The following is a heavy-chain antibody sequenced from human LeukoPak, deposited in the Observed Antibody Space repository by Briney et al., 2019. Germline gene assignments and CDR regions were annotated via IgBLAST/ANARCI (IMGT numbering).Heavy chain of an antibody. V-gene: IGHV3-23*01. CDR1: GFTFSSYA. CDR3: AKSGAGSDSSGYYYRRYWYFDL. Sequence: PGGSLRLSCAASGFTFSSYAMSWVRQAPGKGLEWVSAISGSGGSTYYADSVKGRFTISRDNSKNTLYLQMNSLRAEDTAVYYCAKSGAGSDSSGYYYRRYWYFDLWGRGTLVTVSS. CDR2: ISGSGGST. J-gene: IGHJ2*01. D-gene: IGHD3-22*01.